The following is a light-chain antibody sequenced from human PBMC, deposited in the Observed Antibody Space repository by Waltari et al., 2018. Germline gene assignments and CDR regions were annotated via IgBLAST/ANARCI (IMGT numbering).Light chain of an antibody. V-gene: IGLV2-14*03. CDR2: DVN. J-gene: IGLJ2*01. CDR1: STDVGSYNY. CDR3: NSFTLGTALLV. Sequence: QSALTQPASVSGSPGPSLTISCTATSTDVGSYNYVSSYQQHPGKAPKLIIYDVNNRPSGVSNRFSGSKSANTASLTISGLQAEDEADYYCNSFTLGTALLVFGGGTKLTVL.